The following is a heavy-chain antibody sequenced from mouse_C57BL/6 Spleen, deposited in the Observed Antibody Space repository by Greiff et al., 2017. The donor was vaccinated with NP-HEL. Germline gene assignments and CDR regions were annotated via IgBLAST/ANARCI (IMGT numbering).Heavy chain of an antibody. D-gene: IGHD4-1*01. CDR3: ARDGIESYFDY. Sequence: EVKLVESGPGLVKPSQSLSLTCSVTGYSITSGYYWNWIRQFPGNKLEWMGYISYDGSNNYNPSLKNRISITRDTSKNQFFLKLNSVTTEDTATYYCARDGIESYFDYWGQGTTLTVSS. CDR1: GYSITSGYY. V-gene: IGHV3-6*01. CDR2: ISYDGSN. J-gene: IGHJ2*01.